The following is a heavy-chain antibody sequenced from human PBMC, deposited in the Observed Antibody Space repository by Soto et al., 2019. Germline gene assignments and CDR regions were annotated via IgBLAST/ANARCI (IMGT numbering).Heavy chain of an antibody. V-gene: IGHV6-1*01. CDR2: TYYRSNWRH. J-gene: IGHJ4*02. D-gene: IGHD6-19*01. CDR3: ARGVAGSGFDL. Sequence: SPTISLPCAISGDSVSSNTAAWNWIRSSPSRGLEWLGRTYYRSNWRHDYAVSVKSRITVNPDTSKNHFSLQLNSVTPDDTAVYYCARGVAGSGFDLWGQGTLVTVSS. CDR1: GDSVSSNTAA.